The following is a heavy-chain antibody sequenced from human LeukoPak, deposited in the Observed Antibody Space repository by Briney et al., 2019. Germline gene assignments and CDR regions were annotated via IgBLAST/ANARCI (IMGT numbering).Heavy chain of an antibody. V-gene: IGHV3-48*01. CDR1: GFTFSSYN. D-gene: IGHD2-15*01. CDR2: ISYSFSTR. CDR3: ARDRCSGGSCYSGAFDV. J-gene: IGHJ3*01. Sequence: GGSLRLSCAASGFTFSSYNMNWVRQAPGEGLEWDSYISYSFSTRYYADSMKGRFTISRDNAQNSLYLQMNSLRAEDTAVYYCARDRCSGGSCYSGAFDVWGQGTMVTVSS.